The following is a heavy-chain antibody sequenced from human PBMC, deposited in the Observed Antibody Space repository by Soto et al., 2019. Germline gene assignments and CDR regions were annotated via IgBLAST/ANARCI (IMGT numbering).Heavy chain of an antibody. CDR2: INPSGGST. CDR3: ASVTDYDILTGYRAPGAFDI. J-gene: IGHJ3*02. CDR1: GYTFTSYY. V-gene: IGHV1-46*03. Sequence: QVQLVQSGAEVKKPGASVKVSCKASGYTFTSYYMHWVRQAPGQGLEWMGIINPSGGSTSYAQKLQGRVTMTRDTSTSTVYMELSSLRSEGTAVYYCASVTDYDILTGYRAPGAFDIWGQGTMVTVSS. D-gene: IGHD3-9*01.